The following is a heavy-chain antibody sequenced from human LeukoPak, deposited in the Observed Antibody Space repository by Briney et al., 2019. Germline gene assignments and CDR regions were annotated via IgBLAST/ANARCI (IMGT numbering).Heavy chain of an antibody. V-gene: IGHV4-31*03. CDR3: ATPYCSSISCLDVFSM. CDR2: KYYSGSA. Sequence: TSETLSLTCNVSGVSVSDGRYYWTWIRQHPGKGLEWIGYKYYSGSAKYNPSLKSRLTISVDTSKNQFSLQLTSVTAADTATYYCATPYCSSISCLDVFSMWGQGTRVTVSP. J-gene: IGHJ3*02. CDR1: GVSVSDGRYY. D-gene: IGHD2-2*01.